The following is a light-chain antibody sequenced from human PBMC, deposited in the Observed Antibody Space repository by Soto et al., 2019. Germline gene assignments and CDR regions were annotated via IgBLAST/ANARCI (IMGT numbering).Light chain of an antibody. CDR3: CSYAGSYTYV. Sequence: QSALTQPASVSGSPGQSITISCTGTSSDVGGYNRVSWYQQYPGKAPKLMIYDVSKRPSGVPGRFSGSKSGTTASLTISGLQPEDEADYYCCSYAGSYTYVFGSGTKVTVL. J-gene: IGLJ1*01. CDR1: SSDVGGYNR. V-gene: IGLV2-11*01. CDR2: DVS.